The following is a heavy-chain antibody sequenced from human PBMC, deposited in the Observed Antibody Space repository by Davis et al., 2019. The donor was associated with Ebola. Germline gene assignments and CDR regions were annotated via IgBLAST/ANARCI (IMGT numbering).Heavy chain of an antibody. CDR1: GFTFSTYG. Sequence: PGGSLRLSCAASGFTFSTYGMHWVRQAPGKGLEWVAVISYDGSNKYYADSVEGRFTISRDNAKNTLYLQMNSLRAEDAAVYYCANGWGGGSGQDYYFDYWGQGTLVTVSS. D-gene: IGHD3-10*01. CDR2: ISYDGSNK. J-gene: IGHJ4*02. CDR3: ANGWGGGSGQDYYFDY. V-gene: IGHV3-30*18.